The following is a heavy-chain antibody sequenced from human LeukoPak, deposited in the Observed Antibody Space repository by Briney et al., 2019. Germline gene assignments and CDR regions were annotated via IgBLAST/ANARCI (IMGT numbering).Heavy chain of an antibody. V-gene: IGHV1-69*04. J-gene: IGHJ6*02. D-gene: IGHD6-19*01. Sequence: ASVKVSCKASGGTFSSYAISWVRQAPGQGLEWMGRIIPILGIANYAQKFQGRVTITADKSTSTAYMELSSLRSEDTAVYYCARDRDSSVYYYYYYGMDVWGQGTTVTVSS. CDR2: IIPILGIA. CDR3: ARDRDSSVYYYYYYGMDV. CDR1: GGTFSSYA.